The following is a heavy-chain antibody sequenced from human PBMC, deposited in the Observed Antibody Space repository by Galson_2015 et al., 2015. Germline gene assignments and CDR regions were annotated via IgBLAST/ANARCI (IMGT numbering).Heavy chain of an antibody. CDR2: IHYSGST. J-gene: IGHJ4*02. CDR3: ARAPFSDGGNYDY. CDR1: GGSISSYY. D-gene: IGHD4-23*01. Sequence: SETLSLTCTVSGGSISSYYWSWIRQPPGKGLEWIGYIHYSGSTNYNPSLKSRVTISVDRSKNQFSLKLSSVTAADTAVYYCARAPFSDGGNYDYWGQGTLVTVSS. V-gene: IGHV4-59*12.